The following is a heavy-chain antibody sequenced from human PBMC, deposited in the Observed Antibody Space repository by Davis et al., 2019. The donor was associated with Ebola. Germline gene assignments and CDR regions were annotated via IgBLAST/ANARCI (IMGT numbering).Heavy chain of an antibody. D-gene: IGHD3-3*01. V-gene: IGHV4-31*03. CDR1: GGSISSGGYY. Sequence: SETLSLTCTVSGGSISSGGYYWSWIRQHPGKGLEWIGYIYYSGGTYYNPSLKSRVTISVDTSKNQFSLKLSSVTAADTAVYYCARATITIFGVVIIPESYFDYWGQGTLVTVSS. J-gene: IGHJ4*02. CDR3: ARATITIFGVVIIPESYFDY. CDR2: IYYSGGT.